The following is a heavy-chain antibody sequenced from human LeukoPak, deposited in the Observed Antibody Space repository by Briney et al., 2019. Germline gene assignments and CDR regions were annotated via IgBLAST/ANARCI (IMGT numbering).Heavy chain of an antibody. D-gene: IGHD2-15*01. CDR2: IYCSGST. CDR3: ARYCSGGSCFNQIGRGNDY. Sequence: PSETLSLTCTVSGGSISSSSYYWGWIRQPPGKGLEWIGSIYCSGSTYYNPSLKSRVTISVDTSKNQFSLKLSSVTAADTAVYYCARYCSGGSCFNQIGRGNDYWGQGTLATVSS. CDR1: GGSISSSSYY. V-gene: IGHV4-39*01. J-gene: IGHJ4*02.